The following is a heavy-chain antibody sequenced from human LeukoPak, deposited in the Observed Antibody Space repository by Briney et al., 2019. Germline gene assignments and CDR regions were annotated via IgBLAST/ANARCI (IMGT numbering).Heavy chain of an antibody. CDR3: ARSEGMATIPFDY. Sequence: SETLSLTCTVSGGSISSYYWTWIRQPPGKGLEWIGYIHYTGSTNSNPSLKSRVTISVDTSKNQFSLKLRSVTAADTAVYYCARSEGMATIPFDYWGQGTLVTVSS. J-gene: IGHJ4*02. V-gene: IGHV4-59*01. CDR1: GGSISSYY. CDR2: IHYTGST. D-gene: IGHD5-24*01.